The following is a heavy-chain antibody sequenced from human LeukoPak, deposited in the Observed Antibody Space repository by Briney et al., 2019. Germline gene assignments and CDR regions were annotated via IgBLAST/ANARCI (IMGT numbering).Heavy chain of an antibody. D-gene: IGHD3-10*01. J-gene: IGHJ4*02. CDR3: AKDRVDGSGSQFDS. CDR2: ISSSGAMT. Sequence: PGGSLRLSCAASGFTLSNHAMIWVRQAPGKGLEWVSSISSSGAMTYYADSVKGRFTISRDNAMDTLYLQMNSLRADDTAVYYCAKDRVDGSGSQFDSWGQGSLVIVSS. V-gene: IGHV3-23*01. CDR1: GFTLSNHA.